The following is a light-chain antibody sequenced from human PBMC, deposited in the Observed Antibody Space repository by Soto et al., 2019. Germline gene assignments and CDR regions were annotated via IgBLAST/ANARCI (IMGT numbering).Light chain of an antibody. CDR1: QTVSSKY. Sequence: EIILTQSPDTRFLSPGERATLSCRASQTVSSKYLAWCQQRPGQAPRLLIYGASTRAAGIPDRFSGSGSGTDFTLTITRLENEDSAVYVCQQYTGPTTTFGQGTRLEIK. CDR3: QQYTGPTTT. V-gene: IGKV3-20*01. CDR2: GAS. J-gene: IGKJ5*01.